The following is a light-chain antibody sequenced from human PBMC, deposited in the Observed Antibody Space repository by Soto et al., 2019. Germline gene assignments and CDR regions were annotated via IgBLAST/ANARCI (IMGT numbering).Light chain of an antibody. CDR2: GAS. CDR1: QSVSSY. J-gene: IGKJ1*01. V-gene: IGKV3-15*01. CDR3: QRDNNRPPT. Sequence: EIVLTQSPATLSLSPGERATLSCRASQSVSSYVAWYQHKPGQAPRLLICGASTRATGIPARFSGSGSGTGCTRTISSLQSEDGAVYYGQRDNNRPPTFGQGTKVEIK.